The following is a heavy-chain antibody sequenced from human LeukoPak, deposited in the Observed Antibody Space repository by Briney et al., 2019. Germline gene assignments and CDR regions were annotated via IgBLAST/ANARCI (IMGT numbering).Heavy chain of an antibody. J-gene: IGHJ4*02. Sequence: GGSLRLSCAASGFTFSSYSMNWVRQAPGKGLEWVSYISSSSSTIYYADSVKGRFTISRDNSKNTLYLQMNSLRAEDTAVYYCATGSIAVAGAFDYWGQGTLVTVSS. CDR1: GFTFSSYS. CDR3: ATGSIAVAGAFDY. D-gene: IGHD6-19*01. V-gene: IGHV3-48*01. CDR2: ISSSSSTI.